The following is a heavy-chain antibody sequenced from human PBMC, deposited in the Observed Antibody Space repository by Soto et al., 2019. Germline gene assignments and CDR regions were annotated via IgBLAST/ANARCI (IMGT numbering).Heavy chain of an antibody. CDR1: GGSFSGYY. CDR3: ARKGRYCSGASCYAWWFDP. V-gene: IGHV4-34*01. Sequence: PSETLSLTCAVYGGSFSGYYWSWIRQPPGKGLEWIGEINRSGSTNYNPSLKSRVTISVDTSKNQFSLKLSSVTAADTAVYYCARKGRYCSGASCYAWWFDPWGQGTLVTVSS. J-gene: IGHJ5*02. D-gene: IGHD2-2*01. CDR2: INRSGST.